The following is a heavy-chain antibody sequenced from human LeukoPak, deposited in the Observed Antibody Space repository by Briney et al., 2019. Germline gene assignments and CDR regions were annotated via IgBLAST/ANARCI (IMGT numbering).Heavy chain of an antibody. Sequence: GGSLRLSCVTSGFTFSTYAFHWVRQAPGKGLEWVATMSFDVNNKYYADSVRGRFTISRDNSKNTLYLQMNSLRAEDAAVYSCARGYCTSSSCYNDYWGQGTLVTVSS. V-gene: IGHV3-30*04. CDR2: MSFDVNNK. D-gene: IGHD2-2*02. CDR3: ARGYCTSSSCYNDY. J-gene: IGHJ4*02. CDR1: GFTFSTYA.